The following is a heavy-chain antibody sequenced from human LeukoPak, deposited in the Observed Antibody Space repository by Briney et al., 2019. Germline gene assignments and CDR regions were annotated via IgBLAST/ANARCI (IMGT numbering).Heavy chain of an antibody. D-gene: IGHD2-2*02. CDR2: INPNSGGT. V-gene: IGHV1-2*02. J-gene: IGHJ3*02. CDR1: GYTFTGYY. Sequence: ASVKVSCKASGYTFTGYYMHWVRQAPGQGLEWMGWINPNSGGTNYAQKFQGRVTMTRDTSISTAYMELRSLRSDDTAVYYCARLLLDIPHPDAFDIWGQGTMVTVSS. CDR3: ARLLLDIPHPDAFDI.